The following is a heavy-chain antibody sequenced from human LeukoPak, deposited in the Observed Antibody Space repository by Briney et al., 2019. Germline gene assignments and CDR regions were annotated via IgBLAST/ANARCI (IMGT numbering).Heavy chain of an antibody. CDR2: ISGSGGKT. J-gene: IGHJ4*02. D-gene: IGHD6-13*01. CDR3: AKEYSSSGYFDY. V-gene: IGHV3-23*01. Sequence: GGSLRLFCTASGFTFSTYAISWVRQAPGKGLEWVSAISGSGGKTYYTDSVKGRFTITRDNSKNTLYLQMNSLRAEDTAVYYCAKEYSSSGYFDYWGQGTVVAVSS. CDR1: GFTFSTYA.